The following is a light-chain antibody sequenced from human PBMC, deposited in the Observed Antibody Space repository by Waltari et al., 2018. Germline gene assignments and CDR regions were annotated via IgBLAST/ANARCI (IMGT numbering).Light chain of an antibody. CDR1: ESLVHSDGNTH. J-gene: IGKJ2*01. CDR2: RVS. CDR3: MQGTHWPYT. V-gene: IGKV2-30*02. Sequence: DVVMTQSPLSLPVTLGQPASISCKSSESLVHSDGNTHLNWFQQRPGQSPRRLIYRVSNRDSGVPDRFSGSGSGTDFTLKISRVEAEDIGGYYCMQGTHWPYTFGQGTKLDIK.